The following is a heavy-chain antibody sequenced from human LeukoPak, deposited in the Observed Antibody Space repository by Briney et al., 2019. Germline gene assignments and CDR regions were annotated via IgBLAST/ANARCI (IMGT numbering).Heavy chain of an antibody. CDR2: ISGSGGST. V-gene: IGHV3-23*01. CDR3: AKEIVVVPAAIGHDAFDI. CDR1: GFTFSSYS. J-gene: IGHJ3*02. Sequence: PGGSLRLSCAASGFTFSSYSMNWVRQAPGKGLEWVSAISGSGGSTYYADSVKGRFTISRDNSKNTLYLQMNSLRAEDTAVYYCAKEIVVVPAAIGHDAFDIWGQGTMVTVSS. D-gene: IGHD2-2*01.